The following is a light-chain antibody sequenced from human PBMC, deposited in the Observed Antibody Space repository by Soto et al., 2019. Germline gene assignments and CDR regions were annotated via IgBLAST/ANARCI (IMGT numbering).Light chain of an antibody. J-gene: IGKJ2*01. CDR3: QQYDNLPTYT. CDR1: QDISNY. CDR2: DAS. V-gene: IGKV1-33*01. Sequence: DIQMTQSPSSLSASVGDRVTITCQASQDISNYLNWYQQKPGKAPKLLIYDASNLETGVPSRFSGCGSGTDFTFTISSLQPEDIATYYCQQYDNLPTYTFGQGTKLEIK.